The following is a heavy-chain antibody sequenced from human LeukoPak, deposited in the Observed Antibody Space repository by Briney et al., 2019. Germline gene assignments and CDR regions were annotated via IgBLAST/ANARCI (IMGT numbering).Heavy chain of an antibody. J-gene: IGHJ6*03. V-gene: IGHV5-51*01. CDR3: ARGPYCSSTNCYSPYYYYYMDV. CDR2: IYSGDSNT. D-gene: IGHD2-2*01. CDR1: GYSFTNYW. Sequence: GESLKISCKGSGYSFTNYWIGWVRQMPGKGLEWMGIIYSGDSNTRYSPSFQGQVTISADKSITTAYLQWRSLKASDTAMYYCARGPYCSSTNCYSPYYYYYMDVWGKGTTVTVS.